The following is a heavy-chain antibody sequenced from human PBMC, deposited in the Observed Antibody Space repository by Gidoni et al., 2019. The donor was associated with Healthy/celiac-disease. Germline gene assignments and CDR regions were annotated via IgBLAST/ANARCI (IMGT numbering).Heavy chain of an antibody. V-gene: IGHV3-33*01. CDR1: GFTFSSYG. J-gene: IGHJ6*02. CDR2: IWYDGSNK. D-gene: IGHD6-6*01. Sequence: QVQLVESGGGVVQPGRSLRLSCAASGFTFSSYGMHWVRQAPGKGLEWVAVIWYDGSNKYYADSVKGRFTISRDNSKNTLYLQMNSLRAEDTAVYYCARDHNSSSSFPAYLYYYYGMDVWGQGTTVTVSS. CDR3: ARDHNSSSSFPAYLYYYYGMDV.